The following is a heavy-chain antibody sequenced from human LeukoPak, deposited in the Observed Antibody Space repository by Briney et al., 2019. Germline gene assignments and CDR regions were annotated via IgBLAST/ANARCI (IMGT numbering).Heavy chain of an antibody. CDR3: ARDMVVPPYNWFDP. J-gene: IGHJ5*02. Sequence: MSSETLSLTCNVSGGPISSGNYYWSWIRQPAGKGLEWIGRIYTSGNTNYNPSLKSRVTISVDTSKNQFSLKLSSVTAADTAVYYCARDMVVPPYNWFDPWGQGTLVTVSS. V-gene: IGHV4-61*02. D-gene: IGHD2-2*01. CDR1: GGPISSGNYY. CDR2: IYTSGNT.